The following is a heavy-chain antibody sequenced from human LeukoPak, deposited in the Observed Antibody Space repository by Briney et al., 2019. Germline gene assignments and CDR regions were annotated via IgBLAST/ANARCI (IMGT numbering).Heavy chain of an antibody. D-gene: IGHD6-13*01. J-gene: IGHJ4*02. CDR3: AKDYGAYSSSWYDVY. CDR1: RFTFSNYA. V-gene: IGHV3-23*01. CDR2: ISGSGGST. Sequence: GGSLRLSCAASRFTFSNYAMSWVRQAPGKGLEWVSTISGSGGSTYYADSVKGRFTISRDNSKNTLYLQMNSLRAEDTAVYYCAKDYGAYSSSWYDVYWGQGTLVTVSS.